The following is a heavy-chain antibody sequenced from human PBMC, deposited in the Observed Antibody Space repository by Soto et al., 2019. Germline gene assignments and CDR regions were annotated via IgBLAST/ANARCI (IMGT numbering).Heavy chain of an antibody. D-gene: IGHD6-13*01. CDR3: ARTPGIAAAAADY. CDR1: GGSISSSSYY. Sequence: PSETLSLTCTVSGGSISSSSYYWGWIRQPPGKGLEWIGSIYYSGSTYYNPSLKSRVTISVDTSKNQFSLKLSSVTAADTAVYYCARTPGIAAAAADYWGQGTLVTVSS. CDR2: IYYSGST. V-gene: IGHV4-39*01. J-gene: IGHJ4*02.